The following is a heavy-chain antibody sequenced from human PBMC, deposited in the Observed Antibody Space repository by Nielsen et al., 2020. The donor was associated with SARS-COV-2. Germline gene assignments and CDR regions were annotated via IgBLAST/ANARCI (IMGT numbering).Heavy chain of an antibody. J-gene: IGHJ6*02. D-gene: IGHD3-9*01. CDR3: ARDYSRYYDILTGYYSPYYYGMDV. V-gene: IGHV1-18*01. Sequence: WVRQAPGQGLAWMGWISAYNGNTNYAQKLQGRVTMTTDTSISTAYMELSRLRSDDTAVYYCARDYSRYYDILTGYYSPYYYGMDVWGQGTTVTVS. CDR2: ISAYNGNT.